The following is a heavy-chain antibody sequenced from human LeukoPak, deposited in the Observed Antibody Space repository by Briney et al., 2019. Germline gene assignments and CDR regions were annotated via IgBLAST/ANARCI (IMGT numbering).Heavy chain of an antibody. CDR1: GGSISSYS. Sequence: PSETLSLTCIVSGGSISSYSWTRIRQPAGEGLEWIGRIYTSGTTNYEPSLKSRVTMSVDTSKNQFSLKLSSVTAADTAVYYCAGEAGGGYARAFDIWGQGTMVTVSS. CDR2: IYTSGTT. D-gene: IGHD5-12*01. J-gene: IGHJ3*02. V-gene: IGHV4-4*07. CDR3: AGEAGGGYARAFDI.